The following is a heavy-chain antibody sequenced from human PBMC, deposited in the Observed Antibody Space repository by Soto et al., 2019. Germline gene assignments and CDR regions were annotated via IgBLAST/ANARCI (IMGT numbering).Heavy chain of an antibody. V-gene: IGHV3-48*03. J-gene: IGHJ4*02. CDR2: ISSSGSTT. CDR1: GFTFSIYE. D-gene: IGHD3-22*01. CDR3: AREENYYESSGYAGRYFDY. Sequence: RGALLVSCEVSGFTFSIYEMSWVRQAPGKGLECIAYISSSGSTTDHADSVNGRFTVSRDNAKNSLYLEMNSLRVEDSGIYYCAREENYYESSGYAGRYFDYWGQGALVTVSS.